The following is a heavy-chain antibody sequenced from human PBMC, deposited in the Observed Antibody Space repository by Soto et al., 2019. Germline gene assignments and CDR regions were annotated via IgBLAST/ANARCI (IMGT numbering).Heavy chain of an antibody. D-gene: IGHD3-10*01. CDR3: AHNALGSGSYSWYFDL. J-gene: IGHJ2*01. Sequence: QITLKESGPTLVKPTQTLTLTCTFSGFSLSTSGVGVGWLRQPPGKALEWLALIYWDDDKRYSPSLKSRLTIPKDTSKNQVGLTMTNMDPVDTATYYCAHNALGSGSYSWYFDLWGRGTLVTVSS. V-gene: IGHV2-5*02. CDR1: GFSLSTSGVG. CDR2: IYWDDDK.